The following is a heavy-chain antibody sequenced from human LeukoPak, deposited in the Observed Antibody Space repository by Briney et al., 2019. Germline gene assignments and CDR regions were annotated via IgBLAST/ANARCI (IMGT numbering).Heavy chain of an antibody. Sequence: GGSLRLPCAASGFTFSSYAMHWVRQAPGKGLEWVAVISYDGSNKYYADSVKGRFTISRDNSKNTLYLQMNSLRAEDTAVYYCARERRDAFDIWGQGTMVTVSS. CDR1: GFTFSSYA. J-gene: IGHJ3*02. CDR3: ARERRDAFDI. V-gene: IGHV3-30-3*01. CDR2: ISYDGSNK.